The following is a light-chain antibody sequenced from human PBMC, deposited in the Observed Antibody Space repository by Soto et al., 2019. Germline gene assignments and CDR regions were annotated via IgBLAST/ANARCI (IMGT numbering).Light chain of an antibody. CDR1: QSIRSY. Sequence: DIQMTQSPSSLSASVGDRVTITCWASQSIRSYLNWYQQKPGKAPKLLVYAASSLRSVVPSRFSGSGSATDFTLTISSQQPEDFATYYFQQSYSTLTFGPGTKVDIK. CDR2: AAS. CDR3: QQSYSTLT. V-gene: IGKV1-39*01. J-gene: IGKJ3*01.